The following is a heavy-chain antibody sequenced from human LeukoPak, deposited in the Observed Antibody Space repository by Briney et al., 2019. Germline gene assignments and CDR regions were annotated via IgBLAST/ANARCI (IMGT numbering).Heavy chain of an antibody. CDR2: VNPNSGGT. J-gene: IGHJ4*02. V-gene: IGHV1-2*06. CDR3: ARSLRADDDY. D-gene: IGHD5-24*01. Sequence: ASVKVSCKASGYTFTSYGISWVRQAPGQGLEWMGRVNPNSGGTNYAQKFQDRVTMTRDTSISTVYMELSRLRFDDTAVYYCARSLRADDDYWGQGTLVTVSS. CDR1: GYTFTSYG.